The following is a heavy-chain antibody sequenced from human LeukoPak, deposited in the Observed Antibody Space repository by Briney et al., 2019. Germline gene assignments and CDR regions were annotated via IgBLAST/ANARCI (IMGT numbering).Heavy chain of an antibody. CDR1: GGTFSSYA. CDR2: IIPIFGTA. V-gene: IGHV1-69*05. Sequence: GASVKVSCKASGGTFSSYAISWVRQAPGQGLEWMGGIIPIFGTANYAQKFQGRATITTDESTSTAYMELSSLRSEDTAVYYCASPSSGREYYYYMDVWGKGTTVTVSS. D-gene: IGHD3-10*01. J-gene: IGHJ6*03. CDR3: ASPSSGREYYYYMDV.